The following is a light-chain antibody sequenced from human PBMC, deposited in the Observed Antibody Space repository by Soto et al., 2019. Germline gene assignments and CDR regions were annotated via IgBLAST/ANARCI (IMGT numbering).Light chain of an antibody. CDR3: LQYYATPQT. CDR1: QSVLYSPNNKNY. V-gene: IGKV4-1*01. J-gene: IGKJ1*01. Sequence: DIVMTQSPDSLTVSLGERATINCKSSQSVLYSPNNKNYLAWYQHKPGQPPKLIIYWASTRASGVPDRFSGSGSGTDFTLTITSLQAEDVAVYYCLQYYATPQTFGQGTKVEVK. CDR2: WAS.